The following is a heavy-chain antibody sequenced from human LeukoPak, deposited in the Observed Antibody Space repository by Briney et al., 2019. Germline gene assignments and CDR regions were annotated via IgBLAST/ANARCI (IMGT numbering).Heavy chain of an antibody. D-gene: IGHD3-10*01. V-gene: IGHV3-30-3*01. J-gene: IGHJ4*02. Sequence: GGSLRLSCAASGFTFSSYAMHWVRQAPGKGLEWVAVISYDGSNKYYADSVKGRFTVSRDDAKNTFCLQMNSLRAEDTAVYYCARASRGGAFDYWGQGTLVTVSS. CDR2: ISYDGSNK. CDR3: ARASRGGAFDY. CDR1: GFTFSSYA.